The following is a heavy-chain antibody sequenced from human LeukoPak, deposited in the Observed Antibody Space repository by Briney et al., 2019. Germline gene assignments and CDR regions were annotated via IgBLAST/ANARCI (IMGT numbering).Heavy chain of an antibody. Sequence: GGSLRLSWAASGFTFSSYWLSWVRQAPGRGLEWVANIKQDGSEKYYVDSVKGRFSISRDNAKNSLNLQMNSLKTEDTAVYYCTTADIAVAGDYWGQGTLVTVSS. D-gene: IGHD6-19*01. CDR3: TTADIAVAGDY. CDR1: GFTFSSYW. CDR2: IKQDGSEK. V-gene: IGHV3-7*03. J-gene: IGHJ4*02.